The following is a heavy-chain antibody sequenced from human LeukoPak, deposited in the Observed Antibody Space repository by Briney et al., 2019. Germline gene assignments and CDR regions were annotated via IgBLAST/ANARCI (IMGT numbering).Heavy chain of an antibody. J-gene: IGHJ6*02. CDR3: ARALRREDYYYYGMDV. CDR2: INPDGRDT. CDR1: GFTFNRCW. V-gene: IGHV3-7*01. Sequence: GGSLRLSCVVSGFTFNRCWMNWVRQAPGKGLEWVAHINPDGRDTYYVDSVKGRFTISRDNAKNSLYLQMNSLRDEDTAVYYCARALRREDYYYYGMDVWGQGTTVTVSS. D-gene: IGHD5-24*01.